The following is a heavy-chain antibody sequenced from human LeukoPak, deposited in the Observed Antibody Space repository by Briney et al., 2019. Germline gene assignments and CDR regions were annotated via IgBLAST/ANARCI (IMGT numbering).Heavy chain of an antibody. CDR3: ARISSIVAATRHVVRGLDY. J-gene: IGHJ4*02. D-gene: IGHD2-15*01. CDR2: MNPNSGNT. Sequence: ASVKLSCKASGYTFTSYDINWVRQATGQGLEWMGWMNPNSGNTGYAQKFQGRVTITRTTSISTAYMELSSLRNEDTAVYYCARISSIVAATRHVVRGLDYWGQGTLVTVSS. V-gene: IGHV1-8*01. CDR1: GYTFTSYD.